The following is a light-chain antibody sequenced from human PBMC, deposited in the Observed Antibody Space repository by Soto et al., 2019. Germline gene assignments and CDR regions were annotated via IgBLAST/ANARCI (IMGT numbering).Light chain of an antibody. J-gene: IGKJ3*01. Sequence: EIVMTQSPDSLAVSLGERTTINCKSSQSVLYTSNNKNYLAWYQQKPGQPPKLLIYWASTRESGVPDLFSGSGSETDFTLTISSLQAEDVATYYCQQYYGTTLTFGPGTKVDVK. CDR3: QQYYGTTLT. CDR2: WAS. CDR1: QSVLYTSNNKNY. V-gene: IGKV4-1*01.